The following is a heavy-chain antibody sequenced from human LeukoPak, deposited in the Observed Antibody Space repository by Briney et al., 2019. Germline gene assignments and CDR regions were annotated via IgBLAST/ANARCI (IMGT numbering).Heavy chain of an antibody. CDR2: ISAYNGNT. D-gene: IGHD2-15*01. CDR3: ARGIVVVVAATPGYYGMDV. V-gene: IGHV1-18*01. Sequence: ASVKVSCKASGYTFTSYGISWVRQAPGQGLEWMGWISAYNGNTNYAQKLQGRVTMTTDTSTSTAYMELRSLRSDDTAAYYCARGIVVVVAATPGYYGMDVWGQGTTVTVSS. CDR1: GYTFTSYG. J-gene: IGHJ6*02.